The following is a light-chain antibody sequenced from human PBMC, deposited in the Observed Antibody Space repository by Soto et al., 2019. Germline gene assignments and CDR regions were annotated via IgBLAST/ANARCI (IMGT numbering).Light chain of an antibody. CDR1: QSVSSN. J-gene: IGKJ1*01. V-gene: IGKV3-15*01. CDR3: QQYNNWPPRAWT. CDR2: GAS. Sequence: EIVMTQSPATLSVSPGERATLSCRASQSVSSNLAWYQQKPGQAPRLLIYGASTRATGIPARFSGSGSGTEFTLTIRSMQSADFAVYYCQQYNNWPPRAWTFGQGTKVEIK.